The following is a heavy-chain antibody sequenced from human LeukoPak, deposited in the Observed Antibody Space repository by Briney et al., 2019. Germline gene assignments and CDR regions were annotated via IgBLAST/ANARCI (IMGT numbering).Heavy chain of an antibody. D-gene: IGHD6-13*01. Sequence: SETLSLTCTVSGGSINSGSYYWTWIRQPAGKGLEWIGRISTSESTNYNPSLKSRVTISVDSSKNQFSLNLISVTAADTAVYYCARSPFGTADFDYWGQGTLVTVSS. CDR3: ARSPFGTADFDY. CDR1: GGSINSGSYY. CDR2: ISTSEST. V-gene: IGHV4-61*02. J-gene: IGHJ4*02.